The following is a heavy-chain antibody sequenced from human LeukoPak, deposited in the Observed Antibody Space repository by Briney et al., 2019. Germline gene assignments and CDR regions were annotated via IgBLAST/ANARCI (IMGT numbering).Heavy chain of an antibody. J-gene: IGHJ4*02. D-gene: IGHD5-18*01. CDR3: ARVPRIQLWLYFDY. Sequence: ASVKVSCKASGYTFTSYAMHWVRQAPGQRLEWMGWINAGNGNTKYSQKFQGRVTITRDTSASTAYMELSSLRSEDTAVYYCARVPRIQLWLYFDYWGQGTLVTVSS. CDR1: GYTFTSYA. V-gene: IGHV1-3*01. CDR2: INAGNGNT.